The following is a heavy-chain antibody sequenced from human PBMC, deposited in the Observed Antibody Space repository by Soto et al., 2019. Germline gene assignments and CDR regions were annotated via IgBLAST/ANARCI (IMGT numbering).Heavy chain of an antibody. J-gene: IGHJ3*02. V-gene: IGHV3-48*03. CDR2: ISSSGSTI. CDR1: GFTFSSYE. Sequence: EVQLVESGGGLLQPGGSLRLSCAASGFTFSSYEMNWVRQAPGKGLEWVSYISSSGSTIYYADSVKGRFTISRDNAKNSLYLQMNSLRAEDTAVYYCARDSGGDYGPGAFDIWGQGTMVTVSS. D-gene: IGHD4-17*01. CDR3: ARDSGGDYGPGAFDI.